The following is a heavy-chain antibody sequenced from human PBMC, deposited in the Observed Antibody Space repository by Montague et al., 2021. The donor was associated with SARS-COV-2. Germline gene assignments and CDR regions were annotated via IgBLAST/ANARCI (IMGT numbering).Heavy chain of an antibody. CDR1: GGSISNYY. D-gene: IGHD3-22*01. Sequence: SETLSLTCTVSGGSISNYYWSWIRQPPGRGLEWIGYIYHSGSTDYSPSLKSRVTISLDTSKNQFSLKVTSVTAADTAVYYCARGGGYYNYGLDVWGPGTTDTVS. V-gene: IGHV4-59*01. CDR3: ARGGGYYNYGLDV. J-gene: IGHJ6*02. CDR2: IYHSGST.